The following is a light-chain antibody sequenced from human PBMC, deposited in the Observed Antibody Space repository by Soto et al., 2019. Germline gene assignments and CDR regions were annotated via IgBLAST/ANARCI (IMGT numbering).Light chain of an antibody. V-gene: IGLV1-40*01. CDR3: QSYDSNLSVV. J-gene: IGLJ2*01. Sequence: QSVLTQPPSVSGAPGQRVTISCTGSSSNIGAGYDVHWYQQRPGTAPKLLIYGNSNRPSGVPDRFSGSKSGTSASLAITGLQAEDEAAYYCQSYDSNLSVVFGGGTKLTVL. CDR1: SSNIGAGYD. CDR2: GNS.